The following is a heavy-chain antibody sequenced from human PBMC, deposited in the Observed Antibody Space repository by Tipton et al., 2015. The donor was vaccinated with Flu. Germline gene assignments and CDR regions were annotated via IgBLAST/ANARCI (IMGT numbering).Heavy chain of an antibody. CDR2: ISYDGSNK. CDR3: ARGTDDYGFDY. D-gene: IGHD4-17*01. V-gene: IGHV3-30-3*01. Sequence: RSLRLSCAASGFTFSSYAMHWVRQAPGKGLEWVAVISYDGSNKYYADSVKGRFTISRDNSKNTLYLQMNSLRAEDTAVYYRARGTDDYGFDYWGQGTLVTVSS. J-gene: IGHJ4*02. CDR1: GFTFSSYA.